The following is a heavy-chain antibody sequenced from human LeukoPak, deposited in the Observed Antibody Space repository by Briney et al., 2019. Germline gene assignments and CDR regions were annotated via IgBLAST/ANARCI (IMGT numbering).Heavy chain of an antibody. Sequence: AGGSLRLSCAASGFTFSSYSMNWVRQAPGKGLGWVSSISSSSSYIYYADSEKGRFTISRDNAKNSLYLQMNSLRAEDTAVYYCARGRYYYDSSGYPTPGYWGQGTLVTVSS. J-gene: IGHJ4*02. CDR3: ARGRYYYDSSGYPTPGY. CDR1: GFTFSSYS. V-gene: IGHV3-21*01. CDR2: ISSSSSYI. D-gene: IGHD3-22*01.